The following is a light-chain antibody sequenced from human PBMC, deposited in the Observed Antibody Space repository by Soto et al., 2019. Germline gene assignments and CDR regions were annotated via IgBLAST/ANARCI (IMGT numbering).Light chain of an antibody. CDR1: QSVSSN. V-gene: IGKV3-15*01. CDR2: GAS. Sequence: EIVVMQSPATPSVSPRERTTLYCRPSQSVSSNLAWYQQKLGQAPRLLIYGASTRATGIPARFSGSGSGTEFTLTISSLQSENFAVYFCQQYNNWPRTFRQGTKV. CDR3: QQYNNWPRT. J-gene: IGKJ1*01.